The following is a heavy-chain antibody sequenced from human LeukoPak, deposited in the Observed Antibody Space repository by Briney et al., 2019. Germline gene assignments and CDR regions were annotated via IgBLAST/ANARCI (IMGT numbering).Heavy chain of an antibody. CDR3: ARVTGYMIEDYFDY. J-gene: IGHJ4*02. Sequence: PSETLSLTCTVSGGSISSYYWSWIRQPPGKGLEWIGYIYDSGSTNYNPSLKSRVTISVDTSKKQFSLKLSSVTAADTAVYYCARVTGYMIEDYFDYWGQGTLVTVSS. CDR1: GGSISSYY. CDR2: IYDSGST. V-gene: IGHV4-59*01. D-gene: IGHD3-9*01.